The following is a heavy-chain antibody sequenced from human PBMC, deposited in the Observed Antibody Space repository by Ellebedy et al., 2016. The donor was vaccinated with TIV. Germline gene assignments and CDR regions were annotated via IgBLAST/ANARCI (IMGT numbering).Heavy chain of an antibody. CDR1: GGTFSSYA. CDR3: ARELSRGIVVVITPHGAFDI. Sequence: AASVKVSCKASGGTFSSYAISWVRQAPGQGLEWMERIIPILGIANYAQKFQGRVTITADKSTSTAYMELSSLRSEDKAVYYCARELSRGIVVVITPHGAFDIWGQGTMVTVSS. D-gene: IGHD3-22*01. J-gene: IGHJ3*02. CDR2: IIPILGIA. V-gene: IGHV1-69*04.